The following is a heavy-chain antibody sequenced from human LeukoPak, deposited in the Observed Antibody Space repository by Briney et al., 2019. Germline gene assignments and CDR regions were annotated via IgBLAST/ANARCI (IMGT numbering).Heavy chain of an antibody. J-gene: IGHJ3*02. V-gene: IGHV1-8*01. CDR2: MNPYTAKT. Sequence: GASVKVSCKASGYTFTSHDVNWLRQATGQGLEWLGWMNPYTAKTGYAQNFQGRVTITRNTSTSTAYMELSSLRSEDTGVYYCARGVTMYSSSWDAFDIWGQGTMITVSS. CDR3: ARGVTMYSSSWDAFDI. CDR1: GYTFTSHD. D-gene: IGHD6-13*01.